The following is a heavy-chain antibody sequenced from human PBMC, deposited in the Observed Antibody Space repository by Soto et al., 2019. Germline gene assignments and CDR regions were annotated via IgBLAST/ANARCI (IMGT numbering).Heavy chain of an antibody. V-gene: IGHV6-1*01. J-gene: IGHJ6*02. CDR2: TYYRSKWYI. Sequence: QTLSLTCVISGDSVSSNTAAWNWVRQSPSIGLEWLGRTYYRSKWYIDYAVSVKSRLTINVDTSKNQFSLQLNSVTPEDTAVYYCARDLITNNYGGGGIDVWDQGTTVTSP. D-gene: IGHD4-17*01. CDR3: ARDLITNNYGGGGIDV. CDR1: GDSVSSNTAA.